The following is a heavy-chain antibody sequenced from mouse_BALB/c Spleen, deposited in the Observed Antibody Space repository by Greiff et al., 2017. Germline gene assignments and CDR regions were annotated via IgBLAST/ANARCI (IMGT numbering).Heavy chain of an antibody. CDR2: ISYSGST. CDR3: ASTHYANHGAMDY. CDR1: GYSITSDYA. J-gene: IGHJ4*01. D-gene: IGHD1-1*02. V-gene: IGHV3-2*02. Sequence: EVQLQESGPGLVKPSQSLSLTCTVTGYSITSDYAWNWIRQFPGNKLEWMGYISYSGSTSYNPSLKSRISITRDTSKNQFFLQLNSVTTEDTATYYCASTHYANHGAMDYWGQGTSVTVSS.